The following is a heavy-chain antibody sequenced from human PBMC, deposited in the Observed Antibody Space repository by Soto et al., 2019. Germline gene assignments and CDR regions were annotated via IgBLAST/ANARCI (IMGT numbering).Heavy chain of an antibody. Sequence: SVKVSCKASGGTFSSYAISWVRQAPGQGLEWMRGIIPIFGTANYAQKFQGRVTITADESTSTAYMELSSLRSEDTAVYYCASELLNGDIVVVPAATDYGMDVWGQGTTVTVSS. V-gene: IGHV1-69*13. CDR2: IIPIFGTA. CDR1: GGTFSSYA. D-gene: IGHD2-2*01. J-gene: IGHJ6*02. CDR3: ASELLNGDIVVVPAATDYGMDV.